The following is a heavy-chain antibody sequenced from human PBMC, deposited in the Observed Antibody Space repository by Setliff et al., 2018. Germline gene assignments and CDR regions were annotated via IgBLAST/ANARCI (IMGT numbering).Heavy chain of an antibody. CDR1: GGSFSNYY. J-gene: IGHJ5*01. Sequence: LSLTCTVYGGSFSNYYWSWIRQPPVKGLEWVATISDDGSNEFYADSVKGRFTVFRDNSKNTLYLQMSSLRADDTAMYYCARDQFRKSGGLYSWGQGTLVTVSS. CDR3: ARDQFRKSGGLYS. CDR2: ISDDGSNE. D-gene: IGHD2-15*01. V-gene: IGHV3-30*03.